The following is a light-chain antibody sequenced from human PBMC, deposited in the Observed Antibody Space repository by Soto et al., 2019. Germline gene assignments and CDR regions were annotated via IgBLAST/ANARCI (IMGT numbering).Light chain of an antibody. J-gene: IGKJ1*01. V-gene: IGKV1-39*01. Sequence: DIQMTQSPSSLSASVGDRVTITCRASQNIGVYLNWYQKKPGKAPKLLIHAASSLHSGVPSTFSGSGSGTDFALTISSLQPEDFATSYCHQTAANPWTFAQGTKVEIK. CDR2: AAS. CDR3: HQTAANPWT. CDR1: QNIGVY.